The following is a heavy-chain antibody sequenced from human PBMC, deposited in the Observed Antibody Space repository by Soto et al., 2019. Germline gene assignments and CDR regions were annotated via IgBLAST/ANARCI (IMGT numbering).Heavy chain of an antibody. CDR1: GGCFSSGRYY. V-gene: IGHV4-61*01. CDR2: IYYSGST. D-gene: IGHD2-2*01. Sequence: XATLSLTCTVSGGCFSSGRYYWTWIRQPPGKGLEWIGYIYYSGSTNYNPSLKSRATISLDTSNNQFSLRLSSVTAADTAVYYCARTFCSTTSCQAHGMDVWGQGTTVTVSS. CDR3: ARTFCSTTSCQAHGMDV. J-gene: IGHJ6*02.